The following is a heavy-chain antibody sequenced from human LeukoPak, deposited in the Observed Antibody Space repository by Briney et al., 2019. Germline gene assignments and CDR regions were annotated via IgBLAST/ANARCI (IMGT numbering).Heavy chain of an antibody. CDR1: GYTFTGYY. Sequence: ASVKVSCKAPGYTFTGYYMHWVRQAPGQGLEWMGWINPNSGGTNYAQRFQGRVTMTRDTSISTAYMELSRLRSDDTAVYYCARDGADYYDSSGYYPPDYWGQGTLVTVSS. J-gene: IGHJ4*02. CDR2: INPNSGGT. CDR3: ARDGADYYDSSGYYPPDY. V-gene: IGHV1-2*02. D-gene: IGHD3-22*01.